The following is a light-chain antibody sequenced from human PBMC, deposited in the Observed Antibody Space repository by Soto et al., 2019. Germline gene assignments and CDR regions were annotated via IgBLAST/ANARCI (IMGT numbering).Light chain of an antibody. V-gene: IGKV3-15*01. J-gene: IGKJ1*01. CDR2: GVS. CDR1: QSISSN. CDR3: QQYDYWLRT. Sequence: EVVMTQYTATLSVSHGESATLSCRAIQSISSNKLAWYQQKPGQAPRLLLFGVSNRATGIPARFSGSGSGTDFSLTISSLQSEDFAVYYCQQYDYWLRTFGQGTNADIK.